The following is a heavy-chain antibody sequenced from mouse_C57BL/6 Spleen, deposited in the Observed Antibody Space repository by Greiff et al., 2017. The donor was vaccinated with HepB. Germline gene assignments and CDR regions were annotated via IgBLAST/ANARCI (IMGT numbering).Heavy chain of an antibody. CDR2: IDPSDSYT. D-gene: IGHD1-2*01. Sequence: VQLQQSGAELVKPGASVKLSCKASGYTFTSYWMQWVKQRPGQGLEWIGEIDPSDSYTNYNQKFKGKATLTVDTSSSTAYMQLSSLTSEDYAVYYCARSLLNYFDYWGQGTTLTVSS. J-gene: IGHJ2*01. V-gene: IGHV1-50*01. CDR3: ARSLLNYFDY. CDR1: GYTFTSYW.